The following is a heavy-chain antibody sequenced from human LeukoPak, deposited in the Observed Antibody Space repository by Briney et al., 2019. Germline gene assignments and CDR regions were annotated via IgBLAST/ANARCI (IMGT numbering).Heavy chain of an antibody. Sequence: KPGGSLRLSCAASGFTFSDYYMSWIRQPPGKGLEWIGNIFYSGSTYYSPSLRSRVTISLDTSRNQFSLKLNSVTAADTAVYYCAKSNGYGLVDIWGQGTMVTVSS. D-gene: IGHD3-10*01. CDR1: GFTFSDYY. CDR3: AKSNGYGLVDI. V-gene: IGHV4-34*12. J-gene: IGHJ3*01. CDR2: IFYSGST.